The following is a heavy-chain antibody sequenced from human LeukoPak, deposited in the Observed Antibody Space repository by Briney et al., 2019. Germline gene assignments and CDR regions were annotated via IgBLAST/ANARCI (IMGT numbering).Heavy chain of an antibody. CDR1: GGSISSSSYS. CDR3: ARGPYSYDSSGAFDI. CDR2: IYYSGST. Sequence: SETLSLTCTVSGGSISSSSYSWGWIRQPPGRGLEWIGNIYYSGSTYYNPSLKSRVTLSVDTSKNQFSLKLSSVTAADTAVYFCARGPYSYDSSGAFDIWGQGTMVTVSS. D-gene: IGHD3-22*01. J-gene: IGHJ3*02. V-gene: IGHV4-39*07.